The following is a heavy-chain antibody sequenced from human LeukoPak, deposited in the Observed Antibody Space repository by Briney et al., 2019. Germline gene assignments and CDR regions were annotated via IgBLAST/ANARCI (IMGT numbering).Heavy chain of an antibody. V-gene: IGHV3-73*01. Sequence: GSLRLSCAASGFTFSGSAMHWVRRASGKGLEWVGRIRSKANSYATAYAASVKGRFTISRDDSKNTAYLQMNSLKTEDTAVYYCTRPGDAFNEQLVEDYWGQGTLVTVSS. D-gene: IGHD6-6*01. CDR1: GFTFSGSA. CDR3: TRPGDAFNEQLVEDY. J-gene: IGHJ4*02. CDR2: IRSKANSYAT.